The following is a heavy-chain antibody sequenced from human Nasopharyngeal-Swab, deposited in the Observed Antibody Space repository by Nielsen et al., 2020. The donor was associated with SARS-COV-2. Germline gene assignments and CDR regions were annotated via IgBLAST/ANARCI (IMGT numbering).Heavy chain of an antibody. CDR2: IGIAGDP. CDR1: GFTFRNYW. V-gene: IGHV3-13*05. Sequence: GGSLRLSCAASGFTFRNYWMSWVRQAPGKGLEWVSAIGIAGDPYYAGSVKGRFTISRENAKNSLYLQMNSLRAGDTAVYYCARGGRGSQYYMDVWGKGTTVTVSS. J-gene: IGHJ6*03. D-gene: IGHD1-26*01. CDR3: ARGGRGSQYYMDV.